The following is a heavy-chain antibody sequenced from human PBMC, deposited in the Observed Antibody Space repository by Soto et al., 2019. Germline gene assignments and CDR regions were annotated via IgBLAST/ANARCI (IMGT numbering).Heavy chain of an antibody. Sequence: QITLKESGPTLVKPTQTLTLTCTFSEFSLSTIGVGVGWIRQPPGKALEWLALIYWDDDKRYSPSLRSRLTINNDTNKHLVVPTMNNKAPVETATYCCVHSGSRCCSGGSCFHRWGQGTLVTVSA. CDR2: IYWDDDK. CDR1: EFSLSTIGVG. CDR3: VHSGSRCCSGGSCFHR. J-gene: IGHJ1*01. D-gene: IGHD2-15*01. V-gene: IGHV2-5*02.